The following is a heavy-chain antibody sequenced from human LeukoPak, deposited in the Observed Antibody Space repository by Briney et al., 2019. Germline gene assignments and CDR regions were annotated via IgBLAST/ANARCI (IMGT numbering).Heavy chain of an antibody. CDR3: ARAPAMHAFDI. V-gene: IGHV3-48*01. CDR1: GFTFRSYS. Sequence: GGSLRLSCAASGFTFRSYSMNWLRQAPGKGLEWVSYISSTSSTIYYADSVKGRFTISRDNAKNSLYLQMNSLRAEDTAVYYCARAPAMHAFDIWGQGTMVTVSS. CDR2: ISSTSSTI. J-gene: IGHJ3*02.